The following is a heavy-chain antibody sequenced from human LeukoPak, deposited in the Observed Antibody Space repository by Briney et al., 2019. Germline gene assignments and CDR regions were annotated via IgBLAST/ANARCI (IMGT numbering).Heavy chain of an antibody. CDR3: ARSGGDIVVVPAAIDYYMDV. CDR2: ISSNGGST. CDR1: GFTFSSYA. Sequence: GSLKLSCAASGFTFSSYAMHWVRQAPGKGLEYVSAISSNGGSTYYANSVKGRFTISRDNSKNTLYLQMGSLRAEDMAVYYCARSGGDIVVVPAAIDYYMDVWGKGTTVTVSS. V-gene: IGHV3-64*01. D-gene: IGHD2-2*01. J-gene: IGHJ6*03.